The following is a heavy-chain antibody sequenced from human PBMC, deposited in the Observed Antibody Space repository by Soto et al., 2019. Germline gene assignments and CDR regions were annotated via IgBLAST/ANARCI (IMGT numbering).Heavy chain of an antibody. CDR3: ARGSRDSSSSGSPNGAFDI. J-gene: IGHJ3*02. D-gene: IGHD6-6*01. V-gene: IGHV1-2*04. Sequence: DSVKVSCKASGYTFTGYGMHWVRQAPGQGLEWMGWINPNSGGTNYAQKFQGWVTMTRDTSISTAYMELSRLRSDDTAVYYCARGSRDSSSSGSPNGAFDIWGQGTMVTVSS. CDR1: GYTFTGYG. CDR2: INPNSGGT.